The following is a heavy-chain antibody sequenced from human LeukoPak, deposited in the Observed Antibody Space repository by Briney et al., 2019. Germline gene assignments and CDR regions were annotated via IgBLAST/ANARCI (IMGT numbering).Heavy chain of an antibody. V-gene: IGHV1-69*06. J-gene: IGHJ4*02. CDR2: IIPIFGTA. D-gene: IGHD1-7*01. Sequence: GASVKVSCKASGGTFSSYAISWVRQAPGQGLEWMGGIIPIFGTANYAQKFQGRVTITADKSTSTAYMELSSLRSEDTAVHYCGGGMGLELDYWGQGTLVTVSS. CDR3: GGGMGLELDY. CDR1: GGTFSSYA.